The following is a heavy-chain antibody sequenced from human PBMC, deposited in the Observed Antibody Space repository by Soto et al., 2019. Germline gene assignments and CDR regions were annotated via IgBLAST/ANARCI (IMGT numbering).Heavy chain of an antibody. J-gene: IGHJ4*02. CDR3: TGGLYYYDSRGYSY. V-gene: IGHV3-73*01. Sequence: GGSLRLSCAASGFTFSGSAIHWVRQASGKGLEWVGRMRSKGNNYATSYAASVKGRFTISRDDSKNTAYLHMNSLKTEDTAVYYCTGGLYYYDSRGYSYWGQGTLVTVSS. CDR2: MRSKGNNYAT. D-gene: IGHD3-22*01. CDR1: GFTFSGSA.